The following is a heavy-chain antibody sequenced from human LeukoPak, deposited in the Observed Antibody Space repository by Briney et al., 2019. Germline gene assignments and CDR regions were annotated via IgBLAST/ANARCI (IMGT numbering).Heavy chain of an antibody. J-gene: IGHJ4*02. CDR1: GFTLSSYA. CDR3: AKAVISAAGTRGYFDY. Sequence: GGSLRLSCAASGFTLSSYAMSWVRRAPGKGLEWVSAISGSGGSTYYADSVKGRFTISRDNSKNTVYLQMNSLRAEDTAVYYCAKAVISAAGTRGYFDYWGQGTLVTVSS. D-gene: IGHD6-13*01. V-gene: IGHV3-23*01. CDR2: ISGSGGST.